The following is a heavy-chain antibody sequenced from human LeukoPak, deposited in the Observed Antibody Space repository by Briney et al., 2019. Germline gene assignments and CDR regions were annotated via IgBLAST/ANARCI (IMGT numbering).Heavy chain of an antibody. J-gene: IGHJ4*02. CDR2: TKPDGSAE. CDR1: GFSFRNYW. Sequence: GSLRLSCAASGFSFRNYWMGWVRQAPGKGLEWVANTKPDGSAEYYADSVRGRFTASRDNANNLLYLQMSRLRAEDAAVYYCARDGGLHTNFDYWGQGTLLTVSS. CDR3: ARDGGLHTNFDY. V-gene: IGHV3-7*01. D-gene: IGHD2-15*01.